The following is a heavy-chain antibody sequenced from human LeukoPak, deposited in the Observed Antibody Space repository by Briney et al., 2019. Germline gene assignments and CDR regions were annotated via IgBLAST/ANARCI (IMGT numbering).Heavy chain of an antibody. D-gene: IGHD4-17*01. J-gene: IGHJ4*02. CDR3: ARQRAPFGDYGYYFDC. Sequence: SETLSLTCTVSGGSISSYYWSWIRQPAGKGLEWIGRIYTSGSTNYNPSLKSRVTMSVDTSKNKFSLKVTSVTAADTAVYYCARQRAPFGDYGYYFDCWGQGTLVTVSS. V-gene: IGHV4-4*07. CDR1: GGSISSYY. CDR2: IYTSGST.